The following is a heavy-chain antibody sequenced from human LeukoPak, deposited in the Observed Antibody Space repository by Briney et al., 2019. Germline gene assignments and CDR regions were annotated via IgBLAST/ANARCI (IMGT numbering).Heavy chain of an antibody. CDR2: RWYDGSNK. Sequence: GGSLRLSCAASGFTFSSYGMHWVRQAPATGLEWVAVRWYDGSNKYYADSVKGRFTISRDNSKIPLYLQMTSLRAEDTAVSHCATHYGDYALGAFDIWGQGTMVTVSS. CDR1: GFTFSSYG. CDR3: ATHYGDYALGAFDI. J-gene: IGHJ3*02. D-gene: IGHD4-17*01. V-gene: IGHV3-33*01.